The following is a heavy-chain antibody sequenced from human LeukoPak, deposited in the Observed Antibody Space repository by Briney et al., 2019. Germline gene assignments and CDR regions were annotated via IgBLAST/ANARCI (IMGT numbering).Heavy chain of an antibody. CDR1: GFTFDDYA. D-gene: IGHD5-18*01. J-gene: IGHJ4*02. CDR3: TRGQLGYDY. V-gene: IGHV3-49*04. CDR2: IRTKTSRGTS. Sequence: GGSLRLSCTASGFTFDDYAMTWARQAPGKGMEWVGFIRTKTSRGTSEYATSVKGRFTISRDDSKSIAYLQMNSLKTEDTAVYYCTRGQLGYDYWGQGTLVTVSS.